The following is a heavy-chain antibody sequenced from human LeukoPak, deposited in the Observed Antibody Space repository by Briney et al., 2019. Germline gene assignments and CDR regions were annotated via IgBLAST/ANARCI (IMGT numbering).Heavy chain of an antibody. V-gene: IGHV3-23*01. CDR2: LSPSGVRT. J-gene: IGHJ4*02. CDR1: GFTFTTYA. Sequence: GGPLRLSCAASGFTFTTYAMSWVRQAPGKELEWVSTLSPSGVRTYYTDSVKGRFTISRDNSKNTLYLQMNSLRAEDMAVYYCAKATPILGAAAYYFDYWGQGTLVTVSS. CDR3: AKATPILGAAAYYFDY. D-gene: IGHD1-26*01.